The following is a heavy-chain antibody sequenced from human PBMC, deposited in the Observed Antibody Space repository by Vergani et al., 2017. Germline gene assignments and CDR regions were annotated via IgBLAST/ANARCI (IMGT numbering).Heavy chain of an antibody. V-gene: IGHV2-5*04. CDR1: GFSLNTRGVS. J-gene: IGHJ6*03. CDR2: IYWNDDP. CDR3: VYRKSECGTNGCFDPFYYDYYMAV. Sequence: QITLKESGPTLVKPTQTLTLTCTFSGFSLNTRGVSVAWIRQPPGKALDWLALIYWNDDPHYSPSLNNRVTITKDTSKNQVVLTMTNMDYVDTGTYYCVYRKSECGTNGCFDPFYYDYYMAVWGKGTRVTVSS. D-gene: IGHD1-7*01.